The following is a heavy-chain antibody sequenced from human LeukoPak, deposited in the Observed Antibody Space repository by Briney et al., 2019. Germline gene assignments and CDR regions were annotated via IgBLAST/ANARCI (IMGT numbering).Heavy chain of an antibody. Sequence: GGSLRLSCAASGFTFSSYEINWVRQAPGKGLEWVSYISSSGSTIKYADSVKGRFTISRGNAKNSLYLQMNSLRAEDTAIYICAKDGGTYPYFLDVWGKGTTVIVSS. CDR1: GFTFSSYE. J-gene: IGHJ6*03. CDR3: AKDGGTYPYFLDV. CDR2: ISSSGSTI. V-gene: IGHV3-48*03. D-gene: IGHD1-26*01.